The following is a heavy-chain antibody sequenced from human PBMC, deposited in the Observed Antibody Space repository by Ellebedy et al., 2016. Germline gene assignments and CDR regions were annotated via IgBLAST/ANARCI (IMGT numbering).Heavy chain of an antibody. V-gene: IGHV4-59*08. CDR2: ISNSGHT. CDR3: ARNNYTSGT. CDR1: GASISTYW. J-gene: IGHJ5*01. Sequence: SETLSLTCTVSGASISTYWWNWIRQPPGKGLEWIGYISNSGHTKYNPSLQSRVTISADTSKNQFSLKLTSVTAADTAVYYCARNNYTSGTWGQGTLVTVSS. D-gene: IGHD3-10*01.